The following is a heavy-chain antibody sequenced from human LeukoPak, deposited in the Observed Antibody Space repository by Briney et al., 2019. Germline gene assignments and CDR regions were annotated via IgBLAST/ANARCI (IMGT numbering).Heavy chain of an antibody. CDR2: ISWNSGSI. CDR3: AKDMAPDDILTGYYFDY. CDR1: GFTFDDYA. V-gene: IGHV3-9*01. Sequence: PGRSLRLSCAASGFTFDDYAMHWVRQAPGKGLEWVSGISWNSGSIGYADSVKGRFTISRDNAKNSLYLQMNSLRAEDTALYYCAKDMAPDDILTGYYFDYWGQGTLVTVSS. D-gene: IGHD3-9*01. J-gene: IGHJ4*02.